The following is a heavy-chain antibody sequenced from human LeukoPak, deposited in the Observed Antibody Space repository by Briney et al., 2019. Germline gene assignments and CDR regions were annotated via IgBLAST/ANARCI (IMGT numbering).Heavy chain of an antibody. Sequence: SGPTLVNPTQNLTLTCTFSGFSLSTSGVGVGWIRQPPGKALEWLALIYWDDSKRYSPSLTSRLTITKDTSKNQVVLTMTNMDPVDTATYYCAHTLGSGCPLRWGQGTLVTVPS. CDR1: GFSLSTSGVG. J-gene: IGHJ4*02. V-gene: IGHV2-5*02. D-gene: IGHD6-19*01. CDR2: IYWDDSK. CDR3: AHTLGSGCPLR.